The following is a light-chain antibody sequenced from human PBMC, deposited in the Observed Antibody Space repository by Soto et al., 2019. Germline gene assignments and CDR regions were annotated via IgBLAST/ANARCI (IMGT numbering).Light chain of an antibody. CDR2: QAS. CDR1: QSVGNY. CDR3: QQCYSRPRT. V-gene: IGKV1-8*01. J-gene: IGKJ5*01. Sequence: GLTQSPASLSLSTGERATITCRASQSVGNYLAWYQQKPGKVPKLLIYQASTLEGGVPSRFSGSGSGTEFTLTISCLQSEDFATYYCQQCYSRPRTFGQGTRLEIK.